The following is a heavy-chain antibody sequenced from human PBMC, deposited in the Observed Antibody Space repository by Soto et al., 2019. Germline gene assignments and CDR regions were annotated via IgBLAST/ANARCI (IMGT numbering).Heavy chain of an antibody. CDR2: IKTDGSET. J-gene: IGHJ4*02. Sequence: QPGGSLRLSCAASGFTFSSFWMSWVRQAPGKGLEWVANIKTDGSETHYVDSVKGRFTISRDNPKTSLFLQMNSLGVEDTAVYHCVRDLLGSGGHFDYWGQGTPVTVSS. CDR3: VRDLLGSGGHFDY. D-gene: IGHD7-27*01. CDR1: GFTFSSFW. V-gene: IGHV3-7*03.